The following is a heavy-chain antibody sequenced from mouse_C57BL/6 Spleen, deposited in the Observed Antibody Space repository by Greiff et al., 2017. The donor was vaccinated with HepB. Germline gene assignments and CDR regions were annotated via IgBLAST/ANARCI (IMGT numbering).Heavy chain of an antibody. CDR3: ARDAYYSNYDYAMDY. Sequence: VQLQQSGGGLVKPGGSLKLSCAASGFTFSDYGMHWVRQAPEKGLEWVAYISSGSSTIYYADTVKGRFTISRDNAKNTLFLQMTSLRSEDTAMYYCARDAYYSNYDYAMDYWGQGTSVTVSS. CDR2: ISSGSSTI. J-gene: IGHJ4*01. CDR1: GFTFSDYG. D-gene: IGHD2-5*01. V-gene: IGHV5-17*01.